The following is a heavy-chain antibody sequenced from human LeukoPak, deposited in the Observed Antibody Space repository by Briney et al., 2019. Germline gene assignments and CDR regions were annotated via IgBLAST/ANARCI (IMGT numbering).Heavy chain of an antibody. CDR1: GFTFSSYG. J-gene: IGHJ4*02. CDR2: IRYDGSNK. V-gene: IGHV3-30*02. Sequence: PGGSLRLSCAASGFTFSSYGMHWVRQAPGKGLEWVAFIRYDGSNKYYADSVKGRFTISRDNSKNTLYLQMNSLGAEDTAVYYCAKAGQYYYDSSGYRRRSYYLDYWGQGTLVTVSS. CDR3: AKAGQYYYDSSGYRRRSYYLDY. D-gene: IGHD3-22*01.